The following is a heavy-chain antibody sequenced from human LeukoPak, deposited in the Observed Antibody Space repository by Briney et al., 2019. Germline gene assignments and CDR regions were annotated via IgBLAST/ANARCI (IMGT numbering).Heavy chain of an antibody. V-gene: IGHV4-34*01. CDR1: GGSFSGYY. D-gene: IGHD3-10*01. Sequence: SETLSLTCAVYGGSFSGYYWSWIRQPPGKGLEWIGEINHSGSTNYNPSLKSRVTISVDTSRNQFSLKLSSVTAADTAVYYCARDSANVLPDYWGQGTLVTVSS. J-gene: IGHJ4*02. CDR3: ARDSANVLPDY. CDR2: INHSGST.